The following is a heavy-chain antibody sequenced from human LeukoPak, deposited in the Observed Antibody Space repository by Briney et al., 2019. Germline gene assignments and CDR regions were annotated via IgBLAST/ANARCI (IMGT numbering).Heavy chain of an antibody. Sequence: PETLSLTCAVYGGSFSGSFSDYYWTCIRQTPGKGLEWIGEIHHCGSTNYNPSLKSRVTISVDTSKNQFSLKLNSLTAADTAVYYCATFRWGVGFEYWGQGTLATVSS. V-gene: IGHV4-34*01. CDR3: ATFRWGVGFEY. CDR2: IHHCGST. D-gene: IGHD3-16*01. CDR1: GGSFSGSFSDYY. J-gene: IGHJ4*02.